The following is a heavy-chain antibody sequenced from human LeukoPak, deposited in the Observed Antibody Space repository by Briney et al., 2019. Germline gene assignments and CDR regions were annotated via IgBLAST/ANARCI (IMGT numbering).Heavy chain of an antibody. CDR2: ISGSGGST. CDR1: GFTFSSYA. V-gene: IGHV3-23*01. J-gene: IGHJ4*02. CDR3: AKDKVGDGDYAYYFDY. D-gene: IGHD4-17*01. Sequence: GGSLRLSCAASGFTFSSYAMSWVRQAPGKRLEWVSAISGSGGSTYYADSVKGRFTISRDNSKNTLYLQMNSLRAEDTAVYYCAKDKVGDGDYAYYFDYWGQGTLVTVSS.